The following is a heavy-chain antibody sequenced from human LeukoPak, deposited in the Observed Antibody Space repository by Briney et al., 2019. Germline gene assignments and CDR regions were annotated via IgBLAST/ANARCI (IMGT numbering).Heavy chain of an antibody. Sequence: GGSLRLSCVVSGISLSNYAMTWVRQAPGKGLEWVSYISERGGSTTYADSVKGRFTISRGTSLNTLYLQMTSLRAEDTAVYFCAKRGIVIRGILVIGYHQEAYHYDYWGQGVLVTVSS. J-gene: IGHJ4*02. D-gene: IGHD3-10*01. CDR1: GISLSNYA. V-gene: IGHV3-23*01. CDR2: ISERGGST. CDR3: AKRGIVIRGILVIGYHQEAYHYDY.